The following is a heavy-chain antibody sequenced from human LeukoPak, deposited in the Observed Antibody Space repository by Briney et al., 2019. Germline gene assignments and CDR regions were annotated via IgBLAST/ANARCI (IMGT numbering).Heavy chain of an antibody. Sequence: GGSLRLSCAASGFTFSSYEMNWVRLAPGKGLEWVSYISSSGSTIYYADSVKGRFTISRDNAKNSLYLQMNSLRAEDTAVYYCARVGRRYFDWLMGYYYGMDVWGQGTTVTVSS. CDR1: GFTFSSYE. D-gene: IGHD3-9*01. J-gene: IGHJ6*02. CDR2: ISSSGSTI. V-gene: IGHV3-48*03. CDR3: ARVGRRYFDWLMGYYYGMDV.